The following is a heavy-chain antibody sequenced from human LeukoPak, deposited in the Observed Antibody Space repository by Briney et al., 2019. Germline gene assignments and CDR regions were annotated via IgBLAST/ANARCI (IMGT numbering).Heavy chain of an antibody. CDR1: GGSISSISNY. CDR2: IYHRGNT. J-gene: IGHJ3*02. CDR3: ARSGYSAIWYRRGFYI. Sequence: SETLSVTCTVSGGSISSISNYWAWIRQPPGKGLEWIGNIYHRGNTYYNPSLKSRITASVDTSKDQFSLELSSVTAADTAVYYCARSGYSAIWYRRGFYIWGHGQIFTVSS. D-gene: IGHD6-13*01. V-gene: IGHV4-39*01.